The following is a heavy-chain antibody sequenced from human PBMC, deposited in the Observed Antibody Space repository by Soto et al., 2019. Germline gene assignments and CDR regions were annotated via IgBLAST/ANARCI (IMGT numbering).Heavy chain of an antibody. J-gene: IGHJ4*02. CDR3: AKDRQYGDCGYNFDY. D-gene: IGHD2-21*02. CDR1: GYTFTSYG. CDR2: ISAYNGNT. V-gene: IGHV1-18*04. Sequence: ASVKVSCKASGYTFTSYGISWVRQAPGQGLEWMGWISAYNGNTNYAQKLQGRVTMTTDTSTSTAYMELRSLRSDDTAVYFCAKDRQYGDCGYNFDYWGQGTLVTVSS.